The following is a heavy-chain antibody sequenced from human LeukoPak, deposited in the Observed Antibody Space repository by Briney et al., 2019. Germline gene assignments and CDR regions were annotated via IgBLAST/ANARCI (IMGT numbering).Heavy chain of an antibody. J-gene: IGHJ4*02. CDR3: ARGNGDYYDSSGYEGYYFDY. D-gene: IGHD3-22*01. V-gene: IGHV1-46*01. CDR2: INPSGGST. CDR1: GYTFTSFY. Sequence: ASVKVSCKASGYTFTSFYMHWVRQAPGQGLEWMGRINPSGGSTTYAQKFQGRVTMTRDTSTSTVYMELSSLRSEDTAVYYCARGNGDYYDSSGYEGYYFDYWGQGTLVTVSS.